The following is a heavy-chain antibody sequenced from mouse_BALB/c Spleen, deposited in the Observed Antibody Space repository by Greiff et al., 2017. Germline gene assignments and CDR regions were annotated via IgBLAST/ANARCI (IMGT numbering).Heavy chain of an antibody. CDR2: ISYSGST. D-gene: IGHD1-2*01. J-gene: IGHJ2*01. CDR3: ALLRLGFDY. Sequence: EVQLVESGPGLVKPSQSLSLTCTVTGYSITSDYAWNWIRQFPGNKLEWMGYISYSGSTSYNPSLKSRISITRDTSKNQFFLQLNSVTTEDTATYYCALLRLGFDYWGQGTTLTVSS. CDR1: GYSITSDYA. V-gene: IGHV3-2*02.